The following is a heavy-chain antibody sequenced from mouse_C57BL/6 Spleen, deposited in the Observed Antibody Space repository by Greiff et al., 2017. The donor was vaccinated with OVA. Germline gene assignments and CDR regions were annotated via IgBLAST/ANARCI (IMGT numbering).Heavy chain of an antibody. D-gene: IGHD1-1*01. J-gene: IGHJ1*03. V-gene: IGHV14-4*01. CDR1: GFNIKDDY. CDR2: IDPENGDT. CDR3: TTVDWYFDV. Sequence: VQLQQPGAELVRPGASVKLSCTASGFNIKDDYMHWVKQRPEQGLEWIGWIDPENGDTEYASKFQGKATITADTSSNTAYLQLSSLTSEDTAVYYCTTVDWYFDVWGTGTTVTVSS.